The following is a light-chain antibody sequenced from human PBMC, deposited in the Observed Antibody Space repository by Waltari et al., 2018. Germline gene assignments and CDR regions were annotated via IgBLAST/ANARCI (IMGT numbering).Light chain of an antibody. Sequence: QLVLTQSPSASASLGASVKFTCTLSSGHSSNIIAWHQQQPEKGPRYLMKVNSDGSHSKGDRVPDRFSGSGSVTERYRTLSGVQSEDEADYYCQTGGHGTWVFGGGTKLTVL. J-gene: IGLJ3*02. V-gene: IGLV4-69*01. CDR3: QTGGHGTWV. CDR2: VNSDGSH. CDR1: SGHSSNI.